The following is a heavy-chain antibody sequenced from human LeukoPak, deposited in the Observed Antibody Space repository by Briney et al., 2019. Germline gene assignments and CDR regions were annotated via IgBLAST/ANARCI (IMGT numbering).Heavy chain of an antibody. D-gene: IGHD3-9*01. CDR2: IYYSGST. V-gene: IGHV4-59*01. CDR3: ARLKSRLAAIDI. Sequence: ASETLSLTCTVSGGSISSYYWSWIRQPPGKGLEWIGYIYYSGSTNYNPSLKSRVTISVDTSKNQFSLKLSSVTAADTAVYYCARLKSRLAAIDIWGQGTMVTVSS. CDR1: GGSISSYY. J-gene: IGHJ3*02.